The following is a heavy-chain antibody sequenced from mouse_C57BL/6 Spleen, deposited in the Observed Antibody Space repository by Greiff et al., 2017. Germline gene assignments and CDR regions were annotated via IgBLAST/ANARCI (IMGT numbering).Heavy chain of an antibody. V-gene: IGHV5-4*01. CDR1: GFTFSSYA. CDR3: ARHYYGSTYFDY. CDR2: ISDGGSYS. Sequence: EVHLVESGGGLVKPGGSLKLSCAASGFTFSSYAMSWVRQTPDKRLEWVATISDGGSYSYYPDNVKGRFTISRDNAKNNLYLQMSHLKSEDTAMYYCARHYYGSTYFDYWGQGTTLTVSS. D-gene: IGHD1-1*01. J-gene: IGHJ2*01.